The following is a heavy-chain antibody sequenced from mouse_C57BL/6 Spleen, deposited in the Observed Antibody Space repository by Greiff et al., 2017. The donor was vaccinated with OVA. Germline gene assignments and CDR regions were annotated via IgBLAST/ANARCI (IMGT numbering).Heavy chain of an antibody. CDR2: ISSGSSTI. Sequence: LVESVGCFLLPCWSLPLSCASSLFSFRVSGLPLVRPAPYPVLAWVAYISSGSSTIYYADTVKGRFTISRDNAKNTLFLQMTSLRSEDTAMYYCARNSNSYYFDYWGQGTTLTVSS. CDR3: ARNSNSYYFDY. J-gene: IGHJ2*01. V-gene: IGHV5-17*01. CDR1: LFSFRVSG. D-gene: IGHD2-5*01.